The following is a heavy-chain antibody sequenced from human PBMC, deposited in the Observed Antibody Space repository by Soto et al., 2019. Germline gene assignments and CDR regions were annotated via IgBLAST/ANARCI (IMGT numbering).Heavy chain of an antibody. J-gene: IGHJ4*02. D-gene: IGHD6-19*01. CDR3: AKAMNFIALAGTSDY. CDR1: GFTFCSYA. CDR2: ISGSGGST. V-gene: IGHV3-23*01. Sequence: PGGSLRLSCAASGFTFCSYAMSWVRQAPGKGLEWVSAISGSGGSTYYADSVKGRFTISRDNSKNTLYLQMNSLRAEDTAVYYCAKAMNFIALAGTSDYWGQGTLVTVST.